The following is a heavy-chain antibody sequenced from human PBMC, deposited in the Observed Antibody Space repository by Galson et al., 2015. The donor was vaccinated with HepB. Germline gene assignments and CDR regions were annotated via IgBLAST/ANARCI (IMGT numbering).Heavy chain of an antibody. Sequence: SVKVSCKASGYTFTSYGISWVRQAPGQGLEWMGWISAYNGNTNYAQKLQGRVAMTTDTSTSTAYMELRSLRSDDTAVYYCAVYGDYEDDAFDIWGQGTMVTVSS. V-gene: IGHV1-18*04. J-gene: IGHJ3*02. CDR1: GYTFTSYG. D-gene: IGHD4-17*01. CDR3: AVYGDYEDDAFDI. CDR2: ISAYNGNT.